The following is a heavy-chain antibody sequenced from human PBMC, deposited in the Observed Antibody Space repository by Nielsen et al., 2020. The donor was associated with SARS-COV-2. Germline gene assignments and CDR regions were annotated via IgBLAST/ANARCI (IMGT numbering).Heavy chain of an antibody. V-gene: IGHV3-30*04. CDR3: ARVVSWLYYFDY. D-gene: IGHD6-13*01. CDR2: ISYDGSNK. J-gene: IGHJ4*02. Sequence: WIRQSPGKGLEWVAVISYDGSNKYYADSVKGRFTISRDNSKNTLYLQMNSLRAEDTAVYYCARVVSWLYYFDYWGQGTLVTVSS.